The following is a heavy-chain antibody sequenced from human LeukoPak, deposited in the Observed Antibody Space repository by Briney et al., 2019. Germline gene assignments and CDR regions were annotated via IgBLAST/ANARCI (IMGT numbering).Heavy chain of an antibody. J-gene: IGHJ4*02. CDR1: GFTFSSYA. V-gene: IGHV3-23*01. CDR3: AKERGISYTYEFDY. D-gene: IGHD3-16*01. Sequence: GGSLRLSCAASGFTFSSYAMTWVRQAPGKGLDWVSLISGSGSNTYYTDSVQGRFTISRDNSRNTLYLQMSSLRAEDTAIYYCAKERGISYTYEFDYWGQGALVTVSS. CDR2: ISGSGSNT.